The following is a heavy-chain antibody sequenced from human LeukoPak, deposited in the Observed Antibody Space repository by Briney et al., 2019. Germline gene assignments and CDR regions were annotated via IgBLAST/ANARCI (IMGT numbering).Heavy chain of an antibody. J-gene: IGHJ6*03. CDR2: INPSGGST. V-gene: IGHV1-46*01. CDR1: GYTFTSYY. Sequence: ASVKVSCKASGYTFTSYYMHWVRRAPGQGLEWMGIINPSGGSTSYAQKFQGRVTMTRDTSTSTVYMELSSLRSEDTAVYYCARMDAGNYSYYYMDVWGKGTTVTVSS. D-gene: IGHD3/OR15-3a*01. CDR3: ARMDAGNYSYYYMDV.